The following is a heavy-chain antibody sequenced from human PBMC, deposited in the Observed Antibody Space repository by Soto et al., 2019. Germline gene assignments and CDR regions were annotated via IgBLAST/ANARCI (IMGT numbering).Heavy chain of an antibody. CDR1: GGSITSSSYY. V-gene: IGHV4-39*01. Sequence: QLHLRESGPGLVKPSETLSLTCTVSGGSITSSSYYWGWIRQPPGKGLEWIGSIYYSGSTYYNPSLKDRVTLSVDTSKNQFSLKLSSVTAADTAVYYCATQEVGGTYVYTFDPWGQGTLVTVSS. CDR2: IYYSGST. CDR3: ATQEVGGTYVYTFDP. D-gene: IGHD1-26*01. J-gene: IGHJ5*02.